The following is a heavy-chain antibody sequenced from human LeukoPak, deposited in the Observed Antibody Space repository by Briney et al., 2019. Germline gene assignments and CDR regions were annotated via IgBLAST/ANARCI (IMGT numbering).Heavy chain of an antibody. CDR2: ISYDGSNK. CDR1: GFTFNTYG. Sequence: PGGSLRLSCAASGFTFNTYGMHCVRQAPGKGLEWVAVISYDGSNKYYVDSVKGRFTISRDNSKNTLYLQMNSLRAEDTAVYYCAKEIRWRFDYWGQGTLVTVSS. D-gene: IGHD3-3*01. J-gene: IGHJ4*02. CDR3: AKEIRWRFDY. V-gene: IGHV3-30*18.